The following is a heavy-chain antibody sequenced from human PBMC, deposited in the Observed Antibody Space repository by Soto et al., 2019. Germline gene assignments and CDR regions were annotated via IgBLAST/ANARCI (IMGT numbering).Heavy chain of an antibody. CDR2: FYYDGST. CDR3: ARAERFPRSWFDT. V-gene: IGHV4-39*07. CDR1: GVSIISSNQY. D-gene: IGHD3-10*01. Sequence: SETLSLTCTVSGVSIISSNQYWAWIRQSPGKGLEWIATFYYDGSTHYNPSLNSRITISLDTSNSQFSLKLTSVTAADTAMYFCARAERFPRSWFDTWGQGTQVTVSS. J-gene: IGHJ5*02.